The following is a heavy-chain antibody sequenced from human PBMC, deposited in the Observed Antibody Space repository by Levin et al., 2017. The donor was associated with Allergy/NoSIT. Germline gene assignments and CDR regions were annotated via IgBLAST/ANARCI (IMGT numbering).Heavy chain of an antibody. CDR2: IYPGDSDT. Sequence: GGSLRLSCKGSGYSFTSYWIGWVRQMPGKGLEWMGIIYPGDSDTRYSPSFQGQVTISADKSISTAYLQWSSLKASDTAMYYCARAGIAAAGAYYFDYWGQGTLVTVSS. D-gene: IGHD6-13*01. CDR3: ARAGIAAAGAYYFDY. J-gene: IGHJ4*02. CDR1: GYSFTSYW. V-gene: IGHV5-51*01.